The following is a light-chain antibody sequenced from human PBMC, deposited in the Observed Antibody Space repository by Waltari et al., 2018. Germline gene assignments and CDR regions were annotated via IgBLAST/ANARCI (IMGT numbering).Light chain of an antibody. CDR1: SSDVGGYDY. V-gene: IGLV2-11*01. J-gene: IGLJ2*01. Sequence: QSALTQPRSVSGSPGQSVTISCTGTSSDVGGYDYVSWYQHHPGKAPKLMICDVTKRHSGVPDRFSGSKSVNTASLTISGLQAEDEADYYCCSYAGSYTHVVFGGGTKLTVL. CDR2: DVT. CDR3: CSYAGSYTHVV.